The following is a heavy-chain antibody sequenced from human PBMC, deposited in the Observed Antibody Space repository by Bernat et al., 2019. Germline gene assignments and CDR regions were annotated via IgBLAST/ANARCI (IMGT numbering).Heavy chain of an antibody. CDR2: INHSGST. CDR3: ARGLFGGLFDY. V-gene: IGHV4-34*01. Sequence: QVQLQQWGAGLLKPSETLSLTCAVYGGSFSGYYWSWIRQPPGKGLEWIGEINHSGSTNYNPSLKSRVTISVDTSKNQFSLKLSPVTAADTAVYYCARGLFGGLFDYWGQGTLVTVSS. J-gene: IGHJ4*02. D-gene: IGHD3-10*02. CDR1: GGSFSGYY.